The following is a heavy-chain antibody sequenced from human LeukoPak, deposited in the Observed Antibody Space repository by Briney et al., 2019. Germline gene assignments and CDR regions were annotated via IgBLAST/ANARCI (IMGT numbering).Heavy chain of an antibody. CDR1: GGSISSSSYY. J-gene: IGHJ4*02. V-gene: IGHV4-39*01. Sequence: SETLSLTCTVSGGSISSSSYYWGWIRQPPGKGLEWIGSIYYSGSTSYNPSLKSRVTISVDTSKNQFSLKLSSVTAADTAVYYCARWGSGWYGIIWGQGTLVTVSS. D-gene: IGHD6-19*01. CDR3: ARWGSGWYGII. CDR2: IYYSGST.